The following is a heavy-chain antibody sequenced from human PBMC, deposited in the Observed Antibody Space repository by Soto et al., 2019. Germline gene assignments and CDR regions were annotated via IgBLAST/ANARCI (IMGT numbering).Heavy chain of an antibody. CDR3: ARVHVMVVAGSTFDY. CDR2: IYHGGTT. CDR1: GYSIRSGSY. J-gene: IGHJ4*01. D-gene: IGHD6-19*01. V-gene: IGHV4-38-2*02. Sequence: SETLSLTCSVSGYSIRSGSYWGWIRQPPGKGPEWIASIYHGGTTFYNPSLKSRVTLSVDISNNQFSLKLTSVTAADTAVYYCARVHVMVVAGSTFDYWGHGTLVTVSS.